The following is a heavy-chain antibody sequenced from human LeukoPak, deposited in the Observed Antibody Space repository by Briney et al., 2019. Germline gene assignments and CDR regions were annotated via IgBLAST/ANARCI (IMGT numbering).Heavy chain of an antibody. Sequence: PGGSLRLSCAASGFTFSSYSMNWVRQAPGKGLEWVSSISSSSSYIYYADSVKGRFTISRDNAKNTLYLQMNSLRAEDTAVYYCARSIAAADTRDIGYYFDYWGQGTLVTVSS. CDR3: ARSIAAADTRDIGYYFDY. CDR1: GFTFSSYS. D-gene: IGHD6-13*01. CDR2: ISSSSSYI. J-gene: IGHJ4*02. V-gene: IGHV3-21*01.